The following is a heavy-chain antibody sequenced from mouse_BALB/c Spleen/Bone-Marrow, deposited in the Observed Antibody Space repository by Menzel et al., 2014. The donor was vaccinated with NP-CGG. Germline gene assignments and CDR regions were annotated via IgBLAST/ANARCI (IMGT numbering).Heavy chain of an antibody. CDR1: GSSLSTSGMG. CDR2: LYWDDDK. D-gene: IGHD2-1*01. Sequence: ESGPGILQPSQTLSLPCSFSGSSLSTSGMGVSWIRQPSGKGLEWLAHLYWDDDKRYNPSLKSRLTISKDTSSNQVFLKITSVDTADSATYYCARSRDGNGFDYWGQGTTLTVSS. CDR3: ARSRDGNGFDY. V-gene: IGHV8-12*01. J-gene: IGHJ2*01.